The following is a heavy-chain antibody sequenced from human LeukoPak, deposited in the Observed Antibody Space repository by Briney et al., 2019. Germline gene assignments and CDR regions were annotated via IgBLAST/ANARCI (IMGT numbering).Heavy chain of an antibody. D-gene: IGHD5-18*01. Sequence: SETLSLTCTVSGGSISSSSYYWGWIRQPPGKGLEWIGFVHYSGSTHYNPSLKSRVTISVDTSKNQVSLKLTSVTAADTAVYYCARTEESGYNYGYFGYYYMDVWGKGTTVTVSS. CDR3: ARTEESGYNYGYFGYYYMDV. V-gene: IGHV4-39*07. CDR1: GGSISSSSYY. CDR2: VHYSGST. J-gene: IGHJ6*03.